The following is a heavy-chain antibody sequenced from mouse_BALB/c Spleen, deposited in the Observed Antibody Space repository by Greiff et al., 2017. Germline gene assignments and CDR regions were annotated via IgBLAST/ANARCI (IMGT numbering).Heavy chain of an antibody. Sequence: EVMLVESGGGLVQPGGSLKLSCAASGFTFSSYTMSWVRQTPEKRLEWVAYISNGGGSTYYPDTVKGRFTISRDNAKNTLYLQMSSLKSEDTAMYYCARQEVRGYFDYWGQGTTLTVSS. J-gene: IGHJ2*01. CDR3: ARQEVRGYFDY. D-gene: IGHD2-14*01. CDR2: ISNGGGST. V-gene: IGHV5-12-2*01. CDR1: GFTFSSYT.